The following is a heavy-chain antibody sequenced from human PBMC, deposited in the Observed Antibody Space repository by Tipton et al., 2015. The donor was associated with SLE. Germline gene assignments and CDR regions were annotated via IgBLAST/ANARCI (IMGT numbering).Heavy chain of an antibody. CDR2: IHYSGST. Sequence: LRLSCAASGFTFSHYRLAWVRQPPGKGLEWIASIHYSGSTYYSPSLKSRVTVSVDTSKNQFSLRLNSVTAADTAVYYCARPDRAWGQGTLVIVSS. CDR3: ARPDRA. D-gene: IGHD3-16*02. V-gene: IGHV4-38-2*01. J-gene: IGHJ4*02. CDR1: GFTFSHYR.